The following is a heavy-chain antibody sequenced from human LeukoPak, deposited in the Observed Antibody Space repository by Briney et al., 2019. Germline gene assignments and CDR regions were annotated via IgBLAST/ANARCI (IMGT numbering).Heavy chain of an antibody. Sequence: GGSLSLSRAASGCTFRRYWLHGVRQTPAKGRIWVSRIYSDGSSTVTADSVKGRFTISRDNAMNTLYLQMNSLRAEDTAVYYCARDLRSPSDTNIAIDYWGQGTLVTVSS. V-gene: IGHV3-74*01. CDR3: ARDLRSPSDTNIAIDY. CDR1: GCTFRRYW. J-gene: IGHJ4*02. CDR2: IYSDGSST.